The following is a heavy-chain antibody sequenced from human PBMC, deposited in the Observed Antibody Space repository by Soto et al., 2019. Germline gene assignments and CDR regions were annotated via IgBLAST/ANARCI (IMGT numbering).Heavy chain of an antibody. CDR2: IIPILGIA. Sequence: SVKVSCKASGGTFSSYTISWVRQAPGQGLEWMGRIIPILGIANYAQKFQGRVTITADKSTSTAYMELSSLRSEDTAVYYCARDRTHYDILTGYLYYFDYWGQGTLVTVSS. CDR3: ARDRTHYDILTGYLYYFDY. V-gene: IGHV1-69*04. D-gene: IGHD3-9*01. J-gene: IGHJ4*02. CDR1: GGTFSSYT.